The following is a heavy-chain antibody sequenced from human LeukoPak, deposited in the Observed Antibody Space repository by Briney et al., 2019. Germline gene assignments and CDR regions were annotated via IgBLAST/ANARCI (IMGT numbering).Heavy chain of an antibody. D-gene: IGHD6-13*01. CDR1: GGSISSSNW. CDR2: IYHSGST. J-gene: IGHJ3*02. Sequence: SGTLSLTCAVSGGSISSSNWWSWVRPPPGKGLEWIGEIYHSGSTNYNPSLKSRVTISVDKSKNQFSLKLSSVTAADTAVYYCARDSLAAAGTGAFDIWGQGTMVTVSS. CDR3: ARDSLAAAGTGAFDI. V-gene: IGHV4-4*02.